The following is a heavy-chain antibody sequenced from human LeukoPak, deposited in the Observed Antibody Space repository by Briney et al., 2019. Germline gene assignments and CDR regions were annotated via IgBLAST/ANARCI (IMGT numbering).Heavy chain of an antibody. CDR1: GFTFSSYS. J-gene: IGHJ4*02. CDR2: ISGSGGST. V-gene: IGHV3-23*01. D-gene: IGHD3/OR15-3a*01. CDR3: AKDGTGLYYFDY. Sequence: PGGSLRLSCAASGFTFSSYSMSWVRQAPGKGLEWVSAISGSGGSTYYADSVKGRFTISRDNSKNTLYLQMNSLRAEDTAVYYCAKDGTGLYYFDYWGQGTLVTVSS.